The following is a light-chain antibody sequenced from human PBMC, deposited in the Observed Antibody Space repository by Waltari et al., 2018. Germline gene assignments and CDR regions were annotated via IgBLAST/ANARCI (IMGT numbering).Light chain of an antibody. CDR3: SSSAAYNTVI. J-gene: IGLJ2*01. CDR2: GVN. V-gene: IGLV2-23*02. Sequence: QSTLTQPASVSGSLGQSITIPSIGTSGDVGHFNLVPWYQQHPGKAPKFMIYGVNKRPSGVSNRFSGSKSGNTASLTISGLQGEDEAIYFCSSSAAYNTVIFGGGTKVTVL. CDR1: SGDVGHFNL.